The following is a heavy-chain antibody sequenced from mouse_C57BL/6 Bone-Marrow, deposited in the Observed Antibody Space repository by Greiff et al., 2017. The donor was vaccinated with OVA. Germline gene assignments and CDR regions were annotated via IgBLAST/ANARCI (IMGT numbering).Heavy chain of an antibody. V-gene: IGHV14-2*01. J-gene: IGHJ1*03. CDR3: ARGNYWYFDV. D-gene: IGHD2-1*01. CDR1: GFTFTDYY. Sequence: VQLQPSVAELVQPGASVPLSCPASGFTFTDYYMHWLQPRPYQVLALIGRIDPEDGETKYAPKFQGKATITADTSSNTAYLQLSSLTSEDTAVYYCARGNYWYFDVWGTGTTVTVSS. CDR2: IDPEDGET.